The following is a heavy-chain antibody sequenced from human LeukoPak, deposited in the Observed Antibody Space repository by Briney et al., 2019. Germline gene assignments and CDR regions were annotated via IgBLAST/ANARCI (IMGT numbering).Heavy chain of an antibody. V-gene: IGHV4-38-2*01. CDR1: GYSISSGYY. CDR3: ARVATTTNPPQRPFDY. J-gene: IGHJ4*02. D-gene: IGHD5-12*01. Sequence: SETLSLTCAVSGYSISSGYYWGWIRQPPGKGLEWIGSIYYSGSAYYNPSLKSRVTISVDTSKNQFSLKLSSVTAADTAVYYCARVATTTNPPQRPFDYWGQGTLVTVSS. CDR2: IYYSGSA.